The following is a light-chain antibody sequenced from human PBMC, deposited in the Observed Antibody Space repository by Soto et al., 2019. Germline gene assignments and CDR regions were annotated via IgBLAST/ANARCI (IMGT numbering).Light chain of an antibody. V-gene: IGKV3-20*01. Sequence: ELVMTQSPATLSVSPGERASLSCRASQSISSNFLAWYQQKPGQAPRLLIYSASTRATGVPDRFSGSGSGTHFTLTITRLEPEDFAIYICQNYNLSFGPGTKVDIK. CDR2: SAS. CDR1: QSISSNF. CDR3: QNYNLS. J-gene: IGKJ3*01.